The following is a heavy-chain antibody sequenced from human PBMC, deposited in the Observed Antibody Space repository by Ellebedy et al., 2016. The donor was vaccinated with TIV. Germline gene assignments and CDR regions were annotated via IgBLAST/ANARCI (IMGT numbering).Heavy chain of an antibody. Sequence: GGSLRLXCAASGFTFSSYWMSWVRQAPGKGLEWVATINRDGSDKNYVDSVKGRFTISRDNAKKSLYLQMTSLRDEDTAVYYCAGSSGWSGEGGSWGQGTLVTVSS. CDR2: INRDGSDK. D-gene: IGHD6-19*01. CDR1: GFTFSSYW. V-gene: IGHV3-7*03. J-gene: IGHJ4*02. CDR3: AGSSGWSGEGGS.